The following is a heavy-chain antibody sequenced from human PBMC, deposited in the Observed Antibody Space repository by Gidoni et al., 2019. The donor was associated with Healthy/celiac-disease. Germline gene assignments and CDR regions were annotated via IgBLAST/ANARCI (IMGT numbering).Heavy chain of an antibody. V-gene: IGHV3-9*01. CDR3: AKDIGYGDYVHFDY. Sequence: EVQLVESGGGLVQPGRSLRLSCAASGFTFDDYAMHWVRQAPGKGLEWVSGISWNSGSIGYADSVKGRFTISRDNAKNSLYLQMNSLRAEDTALYYCAKDIGYGDYVHFDYWGQGTLVTVSS. J-gene: IGHJ4*02. CDR2: ISWNSGSI. CDR1: GFTFDDYA. D-gene: IGHD4-17*01.